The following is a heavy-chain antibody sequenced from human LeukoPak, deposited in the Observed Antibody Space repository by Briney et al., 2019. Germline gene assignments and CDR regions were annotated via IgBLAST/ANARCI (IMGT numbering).Heavy chain of an antibody. CDR2: IKQDGSEK. J-gene: IGHJ4*02. Sequence: PGGSLRLSCAASGFTFSSYWMSWVRQAPGKGLEWVANIKQDGSEKYYVDSVKGRFTISRDNAKNSLYLQMNSLRSEDTAVYYCAALKYCGGDCYSPLDYWGQGTLVTVSS. CDR3: AALKYCGGDCYSPLDY. D-gene: IGHD2-21*02. V-gene: IGHV3-7*03. CDR1: GFTFSSYW.